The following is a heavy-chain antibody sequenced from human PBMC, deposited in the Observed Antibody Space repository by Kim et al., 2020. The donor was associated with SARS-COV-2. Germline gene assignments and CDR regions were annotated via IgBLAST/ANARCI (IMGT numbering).Heavy chain of an antibody. D-gene: IGHD2-8*02. CDR1: GFTFDDYA. CDR3: AKDIGTGGFDP. CDR2: ISWNSGSI. V-gene: IGHV3-9*01. J-gene: IGHJ5*02. Sequence: GGSLRLSCAASGFTFDDYAMHWVRQAPGKGLEWVSGISWNSGSIGYADSVKGRFTISRDNAKNSLYLQMNSLRAEDTALYYCAKDIGTGGFDPWGQGTLVTVSS.